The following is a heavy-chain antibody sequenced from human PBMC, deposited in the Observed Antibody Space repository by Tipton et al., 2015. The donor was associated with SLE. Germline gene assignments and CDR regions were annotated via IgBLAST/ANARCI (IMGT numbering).Heavy chain of an antibody. CDR1: GGSISSYY. CDR2: IYTSGST. V-gene: IGHV4-4*08. CDR3: ARGGDYDFWSGYFDY. J-gene: IGHJ4*02. Sequence: TLSLTCTVSGGSISSYYWSWIRQPPGKGLEWIGYIYTSGSTNYNPSLKSRVTMSVDTSKNQFSLKLSSVTAADTAVYYCARGGDYDFWSGYFDYWGQGTLVTVSS. D-gene: IGHD3-3*01.